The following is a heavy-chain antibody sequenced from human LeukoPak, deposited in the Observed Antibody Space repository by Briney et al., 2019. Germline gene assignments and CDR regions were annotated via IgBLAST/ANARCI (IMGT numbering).Heavy chain of an antibody. CDR3: ARERTRGSYGFYYYYGMDV. Sequence: GGSLRLSCAASGFTFSSYAMHWVRQAPGKGLEWVAVISYDGSNKYYADSVKGRFTISRDNSKNTLYLQMNSLRAEDTAVYYCARERTRGSYGFYYYYGMDVWGQGTTVTVSS. D-gene: IGHD5-18*01. CDR2: ISYDGSNK. V-gene: IGHV3-30-3*01. J-gene: IGHJ6*02. CDR1: GFTFSSYA.